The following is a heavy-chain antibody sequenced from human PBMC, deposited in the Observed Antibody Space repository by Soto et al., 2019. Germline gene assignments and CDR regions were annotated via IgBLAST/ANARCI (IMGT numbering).Heavy chain of an antibody. V-gene: IGHV1-18*04. CDR2: ISAYNGNT. J-gene: IGHJ6*02. CDR1: GYTFTSYG. Sequence: QVQLVQSGAEVKKPGASVKVSCKASGYTFTSYGISWVRQAPGQGLEWMGWISAYNGNTNYAQKLQGRVTMTTDTSTSTAYMELRSLRSDDTAVYYCARDRSITMVRGVTNYYYYGMDVWGQGTTVTVSS. CDR3: ARDRSITMVRGVTNYYYYGMDV. D-gene: IGHD3-10*01.